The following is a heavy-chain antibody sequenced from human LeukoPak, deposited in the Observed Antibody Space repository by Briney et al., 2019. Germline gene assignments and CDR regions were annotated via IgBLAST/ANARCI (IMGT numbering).Heavy chain of an antibody. Sequence: GGSLRLSCAASGFTVSSDYITWVRQAPGKGLEWVSLIYSGGNTYYADSVKGRFTISRDNAKNTLYLQMTSLRPEDTAVYYCARDQRRFGELLRFDYWGQGTLVTVSS. D-gene: IGHD3-10*01. CDR3: ARDQRRFGELLRFDY. CDR2: IYSGGNT. J-gene: IGHJ4*02. V-gene: IGHV3-53*01. CDR1: GFTVSSDY.